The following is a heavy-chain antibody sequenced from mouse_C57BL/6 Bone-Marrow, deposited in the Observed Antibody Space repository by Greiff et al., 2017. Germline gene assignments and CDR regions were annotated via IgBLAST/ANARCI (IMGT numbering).Heavy chain of an antibody. J-gene: IGHJ4*01. V-gene: IGHV1-72*01. CDR2: IDPNSGGT. D-gene: IGHD2-10*01. Sequence: QVQLQQPGAELVKPGASVKLSCKASGYTFTSYWMPWVKQRPGRGLEWIGKIDPNSGGTKYNEKFKSRATLTVDNASNTAYMQLSSLKSEDSAVYYCARSYFFMDYWGQGTSVTVSS. CDR1: GYTFTSYW. CDR3: ARSYFFMDY.